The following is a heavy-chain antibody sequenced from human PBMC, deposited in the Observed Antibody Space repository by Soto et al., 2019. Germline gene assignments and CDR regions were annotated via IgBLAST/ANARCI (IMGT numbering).Heavy chain of an antibody. Sequence: QDQLVQSGAEVKKPGSSVKVSCKASGGTFSSHTFSWVRQAPGQGLEWMGRIIPALGTATYAQKFQGRVTITADVSATTVYMELNSLRSEDTAVYYCARPDFGDYWYFDFWGRGPLVTVSA. J-gene: IGHJ2*01. V-gene: IGHV1-69*08. CDR1: GGTFSSHT. CDR3: ARPDFGDYWYFDF. CDR2: IIPALGTA. D-gene: IGHD4-17*01.